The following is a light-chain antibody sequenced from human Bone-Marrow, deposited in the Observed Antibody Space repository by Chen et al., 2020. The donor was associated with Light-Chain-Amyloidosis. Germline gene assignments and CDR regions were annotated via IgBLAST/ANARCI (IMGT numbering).Light chain of an antibody. CDR3: QQSYSTLGFT. CDR1: QSISSY. CDR2: AAS. J-gene: IGKJ5*01. V-gene: IGKV1-39*01. Sequence: DLQMPQSLSSLSASVGDRVTITCRASQSISSYLNWYQQKPGKAPKLLIYAASSLQSGVPSRFSGSGSGTDFTLTISSLQPEDFATYYCQQSYSTLGFTFGQGTRLEIK.